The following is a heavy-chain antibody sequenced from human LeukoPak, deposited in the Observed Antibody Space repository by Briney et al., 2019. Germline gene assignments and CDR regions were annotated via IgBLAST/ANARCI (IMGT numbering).Heavy chain of an antibody. CDR2: IYYSGST. J-gene: IGHJ4*02. CDR3: ARDEGFGYYDSSGYSRVPFDY. V-gene: IGHV4-59*12. Sequence: SETLSLTCTVSGGSMSSFYWSWFRQPPGKRLEWIGYIYYSGSTNYNPSLKSRVTMSVDTSKNQFPLKLSSVTAADTAVYYCARDEGFGYYDSSGYSRVPFDYWGQGTLVTVSS. D-gene: IGHD3-22*01. CDR1: GGSMSSFY.